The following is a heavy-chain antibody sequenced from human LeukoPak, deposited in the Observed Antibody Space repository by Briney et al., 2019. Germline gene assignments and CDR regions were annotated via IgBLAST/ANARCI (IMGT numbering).Heavy chain of an antibody. D-gene: IGHD6-13*01. Sequence: GGSLRLSCTASGFTFSSYGMHWVRQAPGKGLEWVTVIWYDGSNKYYADSVKGRFTISRDNSKNTLYLQMYSLRAEDTAVYYCARDRKSSSWYGATFDYWGQGTLVTVSS. CDR3: ARDRKSSSWYGATFDY. CDR2: IWYDGSNK. V-gene: IGHV3-33*01. J-gene: IGHJ4*02. CDR1: GFTFSSYG.